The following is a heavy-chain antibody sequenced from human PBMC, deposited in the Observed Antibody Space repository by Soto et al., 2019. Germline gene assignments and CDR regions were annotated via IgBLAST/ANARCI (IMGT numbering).Heavy chain of an antibody. D-gene: IGHD3-9*01. J-gene: IGHJ5*02. CDR1: GYPFIKYG. CDR2: IKVDSGYT. CDR3: ATSYDTGCAP. V-gene: IGHV1-18*04. Sequence: QLQLVQSAAEVKKPGASVRVSCKAYGYPFIKYGISWIRQAPEQGLEWMGWIKVDSGYTNYAQKFQGRVTMTADTSSDTAFMELWSLRLDDTAVYFCATSYDTGCAPGGQGTLVSVSS.